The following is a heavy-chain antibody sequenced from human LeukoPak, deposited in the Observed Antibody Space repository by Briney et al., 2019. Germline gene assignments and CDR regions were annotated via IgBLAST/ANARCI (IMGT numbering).Heavy chain of an antibody. D-gene: IGHD4-11*01. CDR2: IYYSGST. J-gene: IGHJ6*04. CDR3: ARETPSTMTTVTTSSSDV. Sequence: SETLSLTCTVSGGSISSGGYYWSWIRQHPGKGLEWIVYIYYSGSTYYNPSLKSRVTISVDTSKNQFSLKLSSVTAADTAVYYCARETPSTMTTVTTSSSDVWGKGTTVTVSS. V-gene: IGHV4-31*03. CDR1: GGSISSGGYY.